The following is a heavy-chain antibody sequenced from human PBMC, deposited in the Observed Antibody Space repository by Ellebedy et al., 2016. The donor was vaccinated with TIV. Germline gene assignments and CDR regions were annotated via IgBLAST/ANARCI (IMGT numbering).Heavy chain of an antibody. Sequence: PGGSLRLSCAASGFSFNSYIMSWARQAPGKGLEWVANINQHESEKNYVDSVRGRLTISRDNAKNSLYLQMKSLRAEDTAVYYCARLTGGTCYCAFDIWGQGTMVTVSS. D-gene: IGHD2-15*01. J-gene: IGHJ3*02. CDR1: GFSFNSYI. V-gene: IGHV3-7*01. CDR3: ARLTGGTCYCAFDI. CDR2: INQHESEK.